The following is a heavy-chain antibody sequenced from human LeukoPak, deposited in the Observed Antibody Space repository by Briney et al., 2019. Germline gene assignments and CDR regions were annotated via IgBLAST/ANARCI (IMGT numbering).Heavy chain of an antibody. CDR3: AHSPQIGYCSSTSCLTWFDP. J-gene: IGHJ5*02. CDR1: GFSLSTSGVG. Sequence: ESGPTLVKPTQTLTLTCTFSGFSLSTSGVGVGWIRQPPGKALEWLALIYWNDDEHYSPSLKSRLTITKDTSKKQVVLTMTNMDPVDTATYYCAHSPQIGYCSSTSCLTWFDPWGQGTLVTVS. CDR2: IYWNDDE. V-gene: IGHV2-5*01. D-gene: IGHD2-2*01.